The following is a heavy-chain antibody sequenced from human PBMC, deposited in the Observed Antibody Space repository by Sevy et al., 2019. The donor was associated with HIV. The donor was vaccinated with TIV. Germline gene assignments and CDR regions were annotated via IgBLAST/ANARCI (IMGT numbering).Heavy chain of an antibody. D-gene: IGHD2-2*03. J-gene: IGHJ4*02. CDR1: GFIFSTYA. Sequence: GGSLRLSCAGSGFIFSTYAMTWVRQAPGKGLEWLSSIGGSGGSTYYADSVKGRFTISRDNSNNMIDLEMNSLTAEDTAVYYCAKENRDGFQWGQGTLVTVAS. CDR3: AKENRDGFQ. CDR2: IGGSGGST. V-gene: IGHV3-23*01.